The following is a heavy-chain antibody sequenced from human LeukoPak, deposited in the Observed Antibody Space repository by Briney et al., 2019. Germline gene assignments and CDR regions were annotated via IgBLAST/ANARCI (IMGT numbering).Heavy chain of an antibody. CDR2: ISGSGGST. CDR1: GFTFSSYA. Sequence: PGGSLRLSCAASGFTFSSYAMGWVRQAPGKGLEGVSAISGSGGSTYYADSVKGRFTISRDNSKNTLYLQMNSLRAEDTAVYYCACTSCYTGYYYYYYMDVWGKGTTVTV. J-gene: IGHJ6*03. V-gene: IGHV3-23*01. CDR3: ACTSCYTGYYYYYYMDV. D-gene: IGHD2-2*02.